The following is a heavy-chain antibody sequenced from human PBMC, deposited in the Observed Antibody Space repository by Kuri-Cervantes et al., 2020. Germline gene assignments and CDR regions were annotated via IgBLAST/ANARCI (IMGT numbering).Heavy chain of an antibody. CDR3: ARGMAAAGNFDY. Sequence: SETLSLSCTVSGGSVSSGSYWWSWIRQPPGKRLEWIGYISYSGSTNYNPSLKSRVTISVDTSKNQFSLKLSSVTAADTAVYYCARGMAAAGNFDYWGQGTLVTVSS. J-gene: IGHJ4*02. CDR2: ISYSGST. V-gene: IGHV4-61*01. D-gene: IGHD6-13*01. CDR1: GGSVSSGSYW.